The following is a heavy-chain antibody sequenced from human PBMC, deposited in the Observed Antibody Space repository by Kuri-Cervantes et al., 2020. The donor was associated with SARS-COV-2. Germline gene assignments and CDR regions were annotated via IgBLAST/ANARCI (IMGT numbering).Heavy chain of an antibody. CDR1: GFTFSSYS. J-gene: IGHJ6*02. V-gene: IGHV3-21*01. CDR3: ARDEVVVVPAAISGWYYYGMDV. CDR2: ISSSSSYI. D-gene: IGHD2-2*02. Sequence: GGSLRLSCEASGFTFSSYSMNWVRQAPGKGLEWVSSISSSSSYIYYADSVKGRFTISRDNAKNSLYLQMNSLRAEDTAVYYCARDEVVVVPAAISGWYYYGMDVWGQGTTVTVSS.